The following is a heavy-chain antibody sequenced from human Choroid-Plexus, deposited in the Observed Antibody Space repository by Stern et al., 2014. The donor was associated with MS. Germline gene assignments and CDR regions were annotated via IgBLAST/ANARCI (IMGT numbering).Heavy chain of an antibody. CDR2: VSYDGSNK. J-gene: IGHJ5*02. V-gene: IGHV3-30*18. D-gene: IGHD2/OR15-2a*01. Sequence: QLVESGGGVVQPGRPLRLSCVASGFTFGSCAMHWVPQAPGKGLAWVAGVSYDGSNKYYADSVKGRFTISRDNSQNTRYMQMSSLRPEDTAVYYCAKDRQYLTYFFDHWGQGSLVTVSS. CDR3: AKDRQYLTYFFDH. CDR1: GFTFGSCA.